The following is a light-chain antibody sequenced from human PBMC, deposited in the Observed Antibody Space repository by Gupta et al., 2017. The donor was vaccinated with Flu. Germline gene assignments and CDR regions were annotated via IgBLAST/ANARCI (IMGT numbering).Light chain of an antibody. Sequence: DIQMTQSPSSLSASVGDRVAITCQASQDINKNLNWYQQKPGEAPKLMIYDASNLETGVPSRFSGIGSGTEFTFTISSLQAEDIATYYCQQFDSLPLTFGGGTKVEIK. CDR3: QQFDSLPLT. J-gene: IGKJ4*01. CDR1: QDINKN. CDR2: DAS. V-gene: IGKV1-33*01.